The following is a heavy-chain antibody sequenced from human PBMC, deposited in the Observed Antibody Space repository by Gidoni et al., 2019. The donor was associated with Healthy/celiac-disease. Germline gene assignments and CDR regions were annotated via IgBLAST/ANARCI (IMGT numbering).Heavy chain of an antibody. CDR2: IYYSGST. CDR3: ARDSNEDGDV. CDR1: GGSISSSSYY. Sequence: QLQLQESGPGLVKPSETLSLTCTVSGGSISSSSYYWGWIRQPPGKGLEWIGSIYYSGSTYYNPSLKSRVTIAVDTSKNQFSLKLSSVTAADTAVYYCARDSNEDGDVWGQGTTVTVSS. V-gene: IGHV4-39*07. J-gene: IGHJ6*02. D-gene: IGHD2-15*01.